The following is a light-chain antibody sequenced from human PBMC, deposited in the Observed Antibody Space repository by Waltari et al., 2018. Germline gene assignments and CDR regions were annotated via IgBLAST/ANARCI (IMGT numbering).Light chain of an antibody. V-gene: IGKV1-5*03. CDR1: QTISNW. CDR3: QQRSSWPPIT. Sequence: DIQMTQSPSTLSASVGDRVTITCRASQTISNWLAWCQQKPGKAPKLLIYKASGLESGVPSRFSGSGSGTDFTLTISSLEPEDFAVYYCQQRSSWPPITFGQGTRLEIK. CDR2: KAS. J-gene: IGKJ5*01.